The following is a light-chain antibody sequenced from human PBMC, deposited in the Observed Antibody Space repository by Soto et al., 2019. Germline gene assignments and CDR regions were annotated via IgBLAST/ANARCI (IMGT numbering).Light chain of an antibody. CDR3: QHCDTGWP. V-gene: IGKV1-5*01. CDR1: HNIARW. Sequence: DIQMTQSPSFVSASVGDSVTITCRSSHNIARWLAWYQQKPGKAPKLLIYDASTLETGVPSRFSGSGSGREFTLTISSLQPDDFATYYCQHCDTGWPFGQGTKVDIK. CDR2: DAS. J-gene: IGKJ1*01.